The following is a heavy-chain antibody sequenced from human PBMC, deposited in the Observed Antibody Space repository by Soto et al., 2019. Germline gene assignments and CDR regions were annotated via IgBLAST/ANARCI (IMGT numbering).Heavy chain of an antibody. CDR2: SIPIFGTA. CDR1: GGTFSSYA. J-gene: IGHJ6*04. CDR3: SSLDQGMVAH. V-gene: IGHV1-69*13. D-gene: IGHD5-18*01. Sequence: ASVTVSCKASGGTFSSYAISWVRQAPGQGLEWMGGSIPIFGTANYAQKFQGRVTITADESRSTAYMELSSLRSEGRAGDSGSSLDQGMVAHWGKGTMVTVSS.